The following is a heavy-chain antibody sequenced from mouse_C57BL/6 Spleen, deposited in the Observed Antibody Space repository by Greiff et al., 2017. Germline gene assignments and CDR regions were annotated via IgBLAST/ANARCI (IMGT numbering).Heavy chain of an antibody. V-gene: IGHV1-42*01. Sequence: EVQLQQSGPELVKPGASVKISCKASGYSFTSYYMNWVKQSPEKSLEWIGEINPSTGGTTYNQKFKAKATLTVDKSSSTAYMQLKSLTSEDSAVYYCARKRGNEYYFDYWGQGTTLTVSS. CDR2: INPSTGGT. CDR3: ARKRGNEYYFDY. D-gene: IGHD2-1*01. J-gene: IGHJ2*01. CDR1: GYSFTSYY.